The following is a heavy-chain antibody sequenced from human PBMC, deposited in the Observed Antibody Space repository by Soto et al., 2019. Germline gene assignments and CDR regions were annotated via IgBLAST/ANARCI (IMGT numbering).Heavy chain of an antibody. D-gene: IGHD5-12*01. CDR2: IYHSGST. CDR3: ARGGDGYNYRY. J-gene: IGHJ4*02. CDR1: GGSISSGGYS. V-gene: IGHV4-30-2*01. Sequence: KQSQTLSLTCAVSGGSISSGGYSWSWIRQPPGKGLEWIGYIYHSGSTYYNPSLKSRVTISVDRSKNQFSLKLSSVTAADTAVYYCARGGDGYNYRYWGQGTLVTVSS.